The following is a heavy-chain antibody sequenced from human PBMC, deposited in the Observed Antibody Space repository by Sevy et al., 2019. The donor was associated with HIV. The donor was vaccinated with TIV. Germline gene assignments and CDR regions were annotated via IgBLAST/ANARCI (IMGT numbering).Heavy chain of an antibody. Sequence: GGSLRLSCAVSGFDVSTNYMTWVRQAPGKGLEWVSLIYSGGNTYYAVSVKGRFSISRDNSKNTLYLQMNSLRAEDTALYYCARYMEWGGRRYYYGMYVWGQGTTVTVSS. CDR2: IYSGGNT. D-gene: IGHD3-3*01. J-gene: IGHJ6*02. CDR1: GFDVSTNY. V-gene: IGHV3-53*01. CDR3: ARYMEWGGRRYYYGMYV.